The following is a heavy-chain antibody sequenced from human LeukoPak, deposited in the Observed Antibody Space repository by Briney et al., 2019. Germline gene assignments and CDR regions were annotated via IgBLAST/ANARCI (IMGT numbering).Heavy chain of an antibody. D-gene: IGHD3-10*01. CDR1: GGSFSGYY. V-gene: IGHV4-34*01. Sequence: SSETLSLTCAVYGGSFSGYYWSWIRQPPGKGLEWIGEINHSGSTNYNPSLKGRVTISVDTSKNQFSLKLSSVTAADTAVYYCARERGGSTYYYGSGSYRYYYYYGMDVWGQGTTVTVSS. CDR3: ARERGGSTYYYGSGSYRYYYYYGMDV. J-gene: IGHJ6*02. CDR2: INHSGST.